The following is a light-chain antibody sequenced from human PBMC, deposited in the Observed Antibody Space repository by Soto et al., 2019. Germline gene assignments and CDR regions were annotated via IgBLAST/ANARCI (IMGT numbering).Light chain of an antibody. Sequence: QSVLTQPPSASGTPGQTVTISCSGSRSNIGSNPVKWYQQLPGTAPKLLIYRNNERPSGVPDRFSGSKSGTSASLAISGLQFGDGADYPCSTLDDRLYCPVVGGRTKLTVL. CDR2: RNN. V-gene: IGLV1-44*01. CDR3: STLDDRLYCPV. J-gene: IGLJ3*02. CDR1: RSNIGSNP.